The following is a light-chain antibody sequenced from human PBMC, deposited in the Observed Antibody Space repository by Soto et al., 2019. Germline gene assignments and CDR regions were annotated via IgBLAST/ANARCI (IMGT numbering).Light chain of an antibody. V-gene: IGLV2-14*01. CDR1: SSDVGGYKY. J-gene: IGLJ1*01. CDR2: EVS. CDR3: SSYTSSSTSYV. Sequence: QSVLTQPASVSGSPGQSITISCTGTSSDVGGYKYVSWYQQEPGKAPKLMIYEVSNRPSGVSNRFSGSKSGNTASLTISGLQAEDEADYYCSSYTSSSTSYVFGTGTKLTVL.